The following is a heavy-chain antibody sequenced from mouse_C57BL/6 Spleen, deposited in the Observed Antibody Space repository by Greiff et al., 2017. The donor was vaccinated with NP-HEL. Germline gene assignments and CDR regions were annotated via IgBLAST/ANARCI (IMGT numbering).Heavy chain of an antibody. CDR2: IDPETGGT. Sequence: VHRVESGAELVRPGASVTLSCKASGYTFTDYEMHWVKQTPVHGLEWIGAIDPETGGTAYNQKFKGKAILTADKSSSTAYMELRSLTSEDSAVYYCTRREFSSAYWGQGTLVTVSA. V-gene: IGHV1-15*01. D-gene: IGHD6-2*01. CDR1: GYTFTDYE. J-gene: IGHJ3*01. CDR3: TRREFSSAY.